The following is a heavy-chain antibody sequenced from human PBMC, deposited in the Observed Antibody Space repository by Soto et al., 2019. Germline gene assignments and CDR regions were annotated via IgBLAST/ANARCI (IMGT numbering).Heavy chain of an antibody. V-gene: IGHV1-69*13. D-gene: IGHD6-19*01. CDR1: GGTFSSYA. Sequence: SVKVSCKASGGTFSSYAISWVRQAPGQGLEWMGGIIPIFGTANYAQRFQGRVTITADESTSTAYMELSSLRSEDTAVYYCARDPGIEVAGRVPEAWFDTWGHGTLVTVSS. CDR3: ARDPGIEVAGRVPEAWFDT. CDR2: IIPIFGTA. J-gene: IGHJ5*01.